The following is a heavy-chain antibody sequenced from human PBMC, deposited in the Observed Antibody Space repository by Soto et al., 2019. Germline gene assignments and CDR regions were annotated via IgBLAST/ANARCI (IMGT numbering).Heavy chain of an antibody. CDR1: GDTFTDYY. Sequence: QVQLVQSGAEVKKPGTSVKVSCKASGDTFTDYYIHWVRQAPGQGLEWMGTVNPSGGHTTYAQHFLGRMTMTRDTSTSTLYMELTSLTSEDTAVYYCARGGHVVVVTAALDFWGQGTLVTVST. V-gene: IGHV1-46*01. CDR3: ARGGHVVVVTAALDF. D-gene: IGHD2-21*02. J-gene: IGHJ4*02. CDR2: VNPSGGHT.